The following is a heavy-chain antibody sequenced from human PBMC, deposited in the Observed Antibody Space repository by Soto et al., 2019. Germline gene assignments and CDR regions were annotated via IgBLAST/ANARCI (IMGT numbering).Heavy chain of an antibody. J-gene: IGHJ4*02. CDR2: MNPNSGNT. Sequence: QAQLVQSGAEVKKPGASVKVSCKASGYTFTGYDINWVRQATGQGLEWMGWMNPNSGNTGYPQNFQGRVTMTRDNSITTAYMELTSLRDDDSAVDYCAGEKVGTTGIDFWGQGTLVTVSS. V-gene: IGHV1-8*01. CDR3: AGEKVGTTGIDF. D-gene: IGHD1-1*01. CDR1: GYTFTGYD.